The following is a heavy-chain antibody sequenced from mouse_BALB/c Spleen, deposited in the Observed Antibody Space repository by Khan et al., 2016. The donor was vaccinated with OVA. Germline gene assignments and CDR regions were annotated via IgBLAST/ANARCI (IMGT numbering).Heavy chain of an antibody. CDR2: IDPANGNT. V-gene: IGHV14-3*02. Sequence: EVQLQQSGAELVKPGASVKLSCTASGFNIKDTYMHWVKQRPEQGLEWIGRIDPANGNTKYDPKFQGKATITADTSSNTAYLQLSSLQSEDTAVYYYSRYCDSSYWYFDVWGAGTTVTVSS. J-gene: IGHJ1*01. CDR1: GFNIKDTY. CDR3: SRYCDSSYWYFDV. D-gene: IGHD6-1*01.